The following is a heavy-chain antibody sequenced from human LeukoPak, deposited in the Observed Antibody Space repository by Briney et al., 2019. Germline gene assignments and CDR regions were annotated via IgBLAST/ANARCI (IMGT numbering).Heavy chain of an antibody. V-gene: IGHV1-69*13. CDR1: VGTFSSYA. D-gene: IGHD3-10*01. CDR3: ARESSISMVRGVIGY. J-gene: IGHJ4*02. Sequence: SVTVSCKASVGTFSSYAISWVRQAPGHGLEWVGGMIPILGTANYAQKFQGRDTITADESTSTAYMELSSLRSEDTAVYYCARESSISMVRGVIGYWGQGTLVTVSS. CDR2: MIPILGTA.